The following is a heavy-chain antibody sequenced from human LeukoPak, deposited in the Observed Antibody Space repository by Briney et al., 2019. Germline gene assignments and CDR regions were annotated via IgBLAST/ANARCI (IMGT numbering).Heavy chain of an antibody. V-gene: IGHV1-69*04. CDR3: ARISTVVTSDYYYYYGMDV. D-gene: IGHD4-17*01. J-gene: IGHJ6*02. CDR1: GGTFSSYA. CDR2: TIPILGIA. Sequence: SVKVSCKASGGTFSSYAISWVRQAPGQGLEWMGRTIPILGIANYAQKFQGRVTITADKSTSTAYMELSSLRSEDTAVYYCARISTVVTSDYYYYYGMDVWGQGTTVTVSS.